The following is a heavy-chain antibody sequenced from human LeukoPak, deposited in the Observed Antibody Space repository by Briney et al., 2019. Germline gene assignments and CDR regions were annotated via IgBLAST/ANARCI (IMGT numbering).Heavy chain of an antibody. J-gene: IGHJ2*01. CDR2: INHSGST. Sequence: SETLSLTCAVYGGSFSGYYWSWIRQPPGKGLEWIGEINHSGSTNYNPSLKSRVTISVDTSKNQFSLKLSSMTAADTAVYYCARGHGSGWSGWYFDLWGRGTLVTVSS. CDR3: ARGHGSGWSGWYFDL. D-gene: IGHD6-19*01. V-gene: IGHV4-34*01. CDR1: GGSFSGYY.